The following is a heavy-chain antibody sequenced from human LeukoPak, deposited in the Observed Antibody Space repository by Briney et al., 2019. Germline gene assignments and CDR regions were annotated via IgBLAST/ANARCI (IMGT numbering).Heavy chain of an antibody. Sequence: ASVYVSCKASGCTFTSYDINWVRQAAGQGLEWMGWINPNSGNTDYAQKFQGRVTMTRNTSISTAYMELSSLRSEDTAVYYCSRGPSRWLRKFFDYWGQGTLVTVSS. D-gene: IGHD5-12*01. CDR2: INPNSGNT. V-gene: IGHV1-8*01. CDR1: GCTFTSYD. CDR3: SRGPSRWLRKFFDY. J-gene: IGHJ4*02.